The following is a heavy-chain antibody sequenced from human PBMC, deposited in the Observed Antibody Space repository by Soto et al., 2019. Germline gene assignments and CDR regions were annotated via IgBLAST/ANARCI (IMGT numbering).Heavy chain of an antibody. Sequence: ASVKVSCKASGYTFTSYYMHWVRQAPGQGLEWMGIINPSGGSTSYAQKFQGRVTMTRDTSTSTVYMVLSSLRSEDTAVYYCACSRAAADAGPPGWYYYYGMDVWGQGTTVTVSS. CDR1: GYTFTSYY. D-gene: IGHD6-13*01. J-gene: IGHJ6*02. CDR3: ACSRAAADAGPPGWYYYYGMDV. V-gene: IGHV1-46*01. CDR2: INPSGGST.